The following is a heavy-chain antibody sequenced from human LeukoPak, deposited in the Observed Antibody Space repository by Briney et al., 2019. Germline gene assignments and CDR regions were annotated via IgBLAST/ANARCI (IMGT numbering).Heavy chain of an antibody. CDR2: INAGNGNT. CDR3: ARAVGGYYYDLGYFDY. J-gene: IGHJ4*02. Sequence: GASVKVSCKASGYTFTSYAMHWVRQAPGQRLEWMGWINAGNGNTKYSQKFQGRVTITRDTSASTAYMELSSLRSEDTAVYYCARAVGGYYYDLGYFDYWGQGTLVTVSS. D-gene: IGHD3-22*01. CDR1: GYTFTSYA. V-gene: IGHV1-3*01.